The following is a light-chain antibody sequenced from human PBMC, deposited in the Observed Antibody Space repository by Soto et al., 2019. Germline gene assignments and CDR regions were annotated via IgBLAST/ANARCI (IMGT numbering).Light chain of an antibody. CDR1: QSLSSTY. CDR3: QQYGSLS. CDR2: GTS. J-gene: IGKJ4*01. V-gene: IGKV3-20*01. Sequence: EIVLTQSPGTLSFSPGDRATLSCRASQSLSSTYLAWYQQKPGQAPRLLIYGTSSRATGIPDRFSGSGSGTDFTLTISRLEPEDFAVYYCQQYGSLSFGGGTKVDIK.